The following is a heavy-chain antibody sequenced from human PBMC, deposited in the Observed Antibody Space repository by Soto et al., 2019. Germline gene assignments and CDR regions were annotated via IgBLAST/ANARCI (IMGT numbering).Heavy chain of an antibody. CDR1: GGSISSRSYY. J-gene: IGHJ4*02. V-gene: IGHV4-39*01. CDR3: ARRNYLCYFDY. CDR2: VDYSGNT. D-gene: IGHD1-7*01. Sequence: SETLCLTCIVSGGSISSRSYYWGWIRQPPNKGLERIGNVDYSGNTYYNPSLKSRFTISVERSKYQFSLRLTPVTAADPAVYFCARRNYLCYFDYWGQGTLVTVSS.